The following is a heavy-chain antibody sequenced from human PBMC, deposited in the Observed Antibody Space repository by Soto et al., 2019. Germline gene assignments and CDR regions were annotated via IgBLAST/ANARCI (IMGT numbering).Heavy chain of an antibody. CDR2: INAGNGNT. CDR3: ASWAARMTTVTSSAFDI. J-gene: IGHJ3*02. V-gene: IGHV1-3*01. Sequence: QVPLVQSGAEVKKPGASVKVSCKASGYTFTSYAMHWVRQAPGQRLEWMGWINAGNGNTKYSQKFQGRVTITRDTSASTAYIELSSLRSEDTAVYYCASWAARMTTVTSSAFDIWGQGTMVTVSS. CDR1: GYTFTSYA. D-gene: IGHD4-17*01.